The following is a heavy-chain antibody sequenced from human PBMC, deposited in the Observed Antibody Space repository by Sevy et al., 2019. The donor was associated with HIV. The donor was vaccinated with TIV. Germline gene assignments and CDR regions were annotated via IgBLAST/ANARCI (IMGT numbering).Heavy chain of an antibody. CDR3: ASPSLCGGDCYGDAFDI. Sequence: GESLKISCAASGFTVSSNFMSWVRQAPGKGLEWVSVIYSGGSTYYADCVKGRFTISRDNSKNTLYLQMNSLRAEDTAVYYCASPSLCGGDCYGDAFDIWGQGTMVTVSS. CDR2: IYSGGST. J-gene: IGHJ3*02. CDR1: GFTVSSNF. V-gene: IGHV3-53*01. D-gene: IGHD2-21*02.